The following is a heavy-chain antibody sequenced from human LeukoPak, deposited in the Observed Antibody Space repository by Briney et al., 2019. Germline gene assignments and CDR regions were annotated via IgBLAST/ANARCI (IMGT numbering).Heavy chain of an antibody. J-gene: IGHJ4*02. CDR1: GGSISSGSYY. CDR2: IYTSGST. V-gene: IGHV4-61*02. Sequence: SQTLSLTCTVSGGSISSGSYYWSWIRQPAGKGLEWIGRIYTSGSTNYNPSLKSRVTISVDTSKNQFSLKLSSVTAADTAVYYCAASGDDHSTFDYWGRGTLVTVSS. CDR3: AASGDDHSTFDY. D-gene: IGHD2-15*01.